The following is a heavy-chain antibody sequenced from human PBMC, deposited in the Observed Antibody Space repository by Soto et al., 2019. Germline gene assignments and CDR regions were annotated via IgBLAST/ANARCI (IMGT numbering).Heavy chain of an antibody. Sequence: ASVKVSCKASGYTFTSYGISWLRQAPGQGLEWMGWISAYNGNTNYAQKLQGRVTMTTDTSTSTAYMELRSLRSDDTAVYYCARDQPPAEYYYDSSVPAHFDYWGQGTLVTVSS. CDR3: ARDQPPAEYYYDSSVPAHFDY. J-gene: IGHJ4*02. D-gene: IGHD3-22*01. V-gene: IGHV1-18*01. CDR1: GYTFTSYG. CDR2: ISAYNGNT.